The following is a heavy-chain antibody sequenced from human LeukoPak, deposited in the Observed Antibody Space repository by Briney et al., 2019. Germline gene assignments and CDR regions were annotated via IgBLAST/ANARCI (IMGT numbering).Heavy chain of an antibody. CDR3: AKAHLGDYYDSSGYYLGDDAFDI. CDR2: IRYDGSNK. V-gene: IGHV3-30*02. Sequence: GGSLRLSCAASGFTFSSYGMHWVRQAPGKGLEWVAFIRYDGSNKYYADSVKGRFTISRDNSKNTLYLQMNSLRAEDTAVYYCAKAHLGDYYDSSGYYLGDDAFDIWGQGTMVTVSS. CDR1: GFTFSSYG. J-gene: IGHJ3*02. D-gene: IGHD3-22*01.